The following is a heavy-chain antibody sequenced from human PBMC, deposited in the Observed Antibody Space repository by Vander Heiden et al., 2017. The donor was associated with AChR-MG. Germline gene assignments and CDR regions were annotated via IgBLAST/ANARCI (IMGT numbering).Heavy chain of an antibody. CDR1: GFTFGSYG. CDR2: RRYDGSNK. Sequence: QVQLVESGGGVVQPGGSLRLSCAASGFTFGSYGMHWVGQAPGKGLEWVAFRRYDGSNKYYADSVKGRFTISRDNSKNTLYLQMNSLRAEDTAVYYCAKDQVGIVVDIFDYWGQGTLVTVSS. D-gene: IGHD3-22*01. V-gene: IGHV3-30*02. CDR3: AKDQVGIVVDIFDY. J-gene: IGHJ4*02.